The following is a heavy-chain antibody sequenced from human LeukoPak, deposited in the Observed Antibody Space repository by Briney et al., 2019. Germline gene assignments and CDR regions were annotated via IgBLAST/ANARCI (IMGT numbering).Heavy chain of an antibody. D-gene: IGHD6-6*01. Sequence: TGGSLRLSCAASGITLSSYSVNWVRQAPGKGLEWVSSISSSSSYIYYADSVKGRFAISRDNAKNSLYLQMNSLRAEDTAVYYCARDYRKIAARREFDYWGQGTLVTVSS. CDR1: GITLSSYS. CDR3: ARDYRKIAARREFDY. J-gene: IGHJ4*02. CDR2: ISSSSSYI. V-gene: IGHV3-21*01.